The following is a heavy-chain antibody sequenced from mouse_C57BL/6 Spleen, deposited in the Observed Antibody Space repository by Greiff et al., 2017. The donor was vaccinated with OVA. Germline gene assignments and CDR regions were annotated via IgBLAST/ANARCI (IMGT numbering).Heavy chain of an antibody. V-gene: IGHV1-64*01. CDR2: IHPNSGST. D-gene: IGHD2-2*01. CDR3: ARVVTTGYAMDY. J-gene: IGHJ4*01. CDR1: GYTFTSYW. Sequence: QVQLQQPGAELVKPGASVKLSCKASGYTFTSYWMHWVKQRPGQGLEWIGMIHPNSGSTNYNEKFKSKATLTVDKSSSTAYMQLSSLTSEDSAVYYGARVVTTGYAMDYWGQGTSVTVSS.